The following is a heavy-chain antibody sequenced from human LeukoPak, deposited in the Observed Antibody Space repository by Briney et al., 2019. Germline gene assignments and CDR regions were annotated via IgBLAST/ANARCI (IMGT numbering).Heavy chain of an antibody. Sequence: GGSLRLSCAASGFTFSSYSMNWVRQAPGKGLEWVSSISSSSSYIYYADSVKGRFTISRDNAKNSLYLQMNSLRDEDTAVYYCARRIVGAFPFDYWGQGTLVTVSS. V-gene: IGHV3-21*01. CDR3: ARRIVGAFPFDY. J-gene: IGHJ4*02. CDR2: ISSSSSYI. CDR1: GFTFSSYS. D-gene: IGHD1-26*01.